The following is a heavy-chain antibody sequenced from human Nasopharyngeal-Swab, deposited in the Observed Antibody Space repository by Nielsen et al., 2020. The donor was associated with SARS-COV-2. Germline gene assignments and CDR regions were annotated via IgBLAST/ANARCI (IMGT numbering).Heavy chain of an antibody. CDR1: GFTFSNFR. V-gene: IGHV3-48*01. CDR3: ARTPLRWGGYYYGMDV. D-gene: IGHD4-23*01. CDR2: ISSNSDTK. J-gene: IGHJ6*02. Sequence: GGSLRLSCAASGFTFSNFRMNWVRQAPGKGLEWVSCISSNSDTKYYADSVKGRFTISRDNAKNSLYLQMNSLRAEDTAVYYCARTPLRWGGYYYGMDVWGQGTTVTVSS.